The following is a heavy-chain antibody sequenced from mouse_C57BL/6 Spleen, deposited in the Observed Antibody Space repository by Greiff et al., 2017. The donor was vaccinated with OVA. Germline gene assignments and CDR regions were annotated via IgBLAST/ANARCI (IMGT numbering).Heavy chain of an antibody. V-gene: IGHV5-9-1*02. Sequence: EVKLVESGEGLVKPGGSLKLSCAASGFTFSSYAMSWVRQTPEKRLEWVAYISSGGDYIYYADTVKGRFTISRDNARNTLYLQMSSLKSEDTAMYYCTRVYYGRGAMDYWGQGTSVTVSS. CDR2: ISSGGDYI. CDR1: GFTFSSYA. CDR3: TRVYYGRGAMDY. D-gene: IGHD1-1*01. J-gene: IGHJ4*01.